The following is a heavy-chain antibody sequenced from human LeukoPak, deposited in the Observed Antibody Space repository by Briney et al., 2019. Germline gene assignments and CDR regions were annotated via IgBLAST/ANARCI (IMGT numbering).Heavy chain of an antibody. J-gene: IGHJ6*02. CDR1: GFTFSSYA. V-gene: IGHV3-30*04. D-gene: IGHD6-19*01. CDR2: ISYDGSNK. Sequence: GGSLRLSCAASGFTFSSYAMHWVRQAPGKGLEWVAVISYDGSNKYYADSVKGRFTISRDNSKNTLYLQMNSLRAEDTAVYYCARDESSGSSGRYHGYYYYYGMDVWGQGTTVTVSS. CDR3: ARDESSGSSGRYHGYYYYYGMDV.